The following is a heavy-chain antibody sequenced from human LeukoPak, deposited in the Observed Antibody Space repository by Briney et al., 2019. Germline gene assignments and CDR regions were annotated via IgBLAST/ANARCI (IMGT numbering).Heavy chain of an antibody. Sequence: GESLKISCQSFGYNFTPYWIVWVRQMPGKGLEWMGIIYPGDSDTRYSPSFQGQVTISADKSISTAYLQWSSLKASDTAMYYCARPGPISSSETDYWGQGTLVTVSS. V-gene: IGHV5-51*01. CDR3: ARPGPISSSETDY. J-gene: IGHJ4*02. D-gene: IGHD6-6*01. CDR1: GYNFTPYW. CDR2: IYPGDSDT.